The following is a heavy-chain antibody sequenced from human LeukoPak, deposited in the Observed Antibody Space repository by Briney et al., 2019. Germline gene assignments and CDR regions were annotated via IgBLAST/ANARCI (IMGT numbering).Heavy chain of an antibody. CDR3: ARGVDYYDSSGYDY. CDR1: GGSISSYY. Sequence: SETLSLTCTVSGGSISSYYWSWIRQPPGKGLEWIGYIYYSWSTNYNPSLKSRVTISVDTSKNQFSLKLSSVTAADTAVYYCARGVDYYDSSGYDYWGQGTLVTVSS. CDR2: IYYSWST. D-gene: IGHD3-22*01. J-gene: IGHJ4*02. V-gene: IGHV4-59*01.